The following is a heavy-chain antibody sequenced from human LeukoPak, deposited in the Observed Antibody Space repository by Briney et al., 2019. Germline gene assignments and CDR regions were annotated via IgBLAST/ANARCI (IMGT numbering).Heavy chain of an antibody. D-gene: IGHD3-22*01. CDR3: ARVVQSTDSSGLYLPEYFQH. V-gene: IGHV1-18*01. CDR1: GYTFTSCG. Sequence: ASVKVSCKASGYTFTSCGISWVRQAPGQGLEWMGWISAYNGNTNYAQKLQGRVTMTTDTSTSTAYMELRSLRSDDTAVYYCARVVQSTDSSGLYLPEYFQHWGQGTLVTVSS. CDR2: ISAYNGNT. J-gene: IGHJ1*01.